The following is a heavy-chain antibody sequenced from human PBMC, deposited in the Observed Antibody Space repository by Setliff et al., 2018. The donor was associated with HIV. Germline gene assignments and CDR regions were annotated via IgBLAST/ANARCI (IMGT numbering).Heavy chain of an antibody. V-gene: IGHV1-8*01. CDR1: EYSFTSYD. D-gene: IGHD6-19*01. J-gene: IGHJ4*02. CDR3: ARRQQWLGREYYVDY. Sequence: ASVKVSCKPSEYSFTSYDINWVRQATGQGLEWMGWLNPNSHNTGYAQKFQGRVAMTWDTSISTAYMVLSNLKSEDTAVYYCARRQQWLGREYYVDYWGQGTLVTVSS. CDR2: LNPNSHNT.